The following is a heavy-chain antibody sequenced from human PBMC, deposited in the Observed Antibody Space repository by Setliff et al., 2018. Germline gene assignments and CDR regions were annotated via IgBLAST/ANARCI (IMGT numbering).Heavy chain of an antibody. V-gene: IGHV7-4-1*02. D-gene: IGHD2-2*01. CDR2: INTNTGNP. Sequence: ASVKVSCKTSGYTFTTYAINWVRQAPGQGLEWMGWINTNTGNPTYAQDFTGRFVFSLDTSVSTAYLQISSLKAEDTAVYYCARDLGYCSTTSCHGDWFDPWGRGTLVTVSS. CDR3: ARDLGYCSTTSCHGDWFDP. CDR1: GYTFTTYA. J-gene: IGHJ5*02.